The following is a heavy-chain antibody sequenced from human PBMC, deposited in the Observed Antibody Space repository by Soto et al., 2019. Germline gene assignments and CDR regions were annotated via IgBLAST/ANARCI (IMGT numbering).Heavy chain of an antibody. J-gene: IGHJ3*02. Sequence: QVQLVQSGAEVKKPGASVKVSCKASGYTFTSYAISWVRQAPGQGLEWMGWISAYNGDTNYAQKLQGRVTMTRDTSTRTAYMELRSLRSDDTAVYYCARDDASSSRARAFAIWGQGTMVTVSS. V-gene: IGHV1-18*01. CDR3: ARDDASSSRARAFAI. D-gene: IGHD6-13*01. CDR1: GYTFTSYA. CDR2: ISAYNGDT.